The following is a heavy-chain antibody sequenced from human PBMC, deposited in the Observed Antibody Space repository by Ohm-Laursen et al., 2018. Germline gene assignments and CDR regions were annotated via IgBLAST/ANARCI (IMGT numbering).Heavy chain of an antibody. CDR3: ARSADFYDSTGYCDY. Sequence: ASVKASCKASGYTLTRYYMNWVRQAPGQGTEWMGIINPSGGSTSYAQKFKGRVTMTRDTSTSTVYMEVTSLRAEDTAVYYCARSADFYDSTGYCDYWGQGTLVTVSS. V-gene: IGHV1-46*01. D-gene: IGHD3-22*01. CDR2: INPSGGST. J-gene: IGHJ4*02. CDR1: GYTLTRYY.